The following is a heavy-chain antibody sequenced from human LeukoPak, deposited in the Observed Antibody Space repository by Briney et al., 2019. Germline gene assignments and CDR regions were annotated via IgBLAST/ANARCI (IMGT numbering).Heavy chain of an antibody. CDR2: ISGSGGST. Sequence: GGSLRLACAASGFPFSSYAMSWVPQAPGEGREWVSAISGSGGSTYYADSVNGRFTISRNNYKNALYLQMNSLRAEDTAVYYCAKDLRAYGINCFDPWGQGTLVTVSS. D-gene: IGHD3-10*01. CDR1: GFPFSSYA. V-gene: IGHV3-23*01. CDR3: AKDLRAYGINCFDP. J-gene: IGHJ5*02.